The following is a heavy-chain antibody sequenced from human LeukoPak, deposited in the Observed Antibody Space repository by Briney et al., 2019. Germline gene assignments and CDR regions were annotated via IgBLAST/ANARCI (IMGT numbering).Heavy chain of an antibody. D-gene: IGHD1-26*01. V-gene: IGHV3-30*03. CDR3: ARVRGSHSYYYYYGMDV. CDR1: GFTFSSYG. Sequence: GRSLRLSCAASGFTFSSYGMHWVRQAPGKGLEWVAVISYDGSNKYYADSVKGRFTISRDNSKNTLYLQMNSLRAEDTAVYYCARVRGSHSYYYYYGMDVWGQGTTVTVSS. CDR2: ISYDGSNK. J-gene: IGHJ6*02.